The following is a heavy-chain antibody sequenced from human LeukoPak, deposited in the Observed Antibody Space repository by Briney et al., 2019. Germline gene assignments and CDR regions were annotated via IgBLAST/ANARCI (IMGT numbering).Heavy chain of an antibody. D-gene: IGHD1-26*01. J-gene: IGHJ4*02. CDR3: AKDSARKSMVGSTTRGVNDY. CDR2: ISYDGGNK. Sequence: GGSLRLSCAASGFTFSSYGMHWVRQAPGKGLEWVAVISYDGGNKYYADSVKGRFTISRDNSKNTLYLQMNSLRAEDTAVYYCAKDSARKSMVGSTTRGVNDYWGQGTLVTVSS. CDR1: GFTFSSYG. V-gene: IGHV3-30*18.